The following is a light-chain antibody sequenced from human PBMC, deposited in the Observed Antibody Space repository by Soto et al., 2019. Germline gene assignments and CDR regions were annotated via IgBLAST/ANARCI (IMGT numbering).Light chain of an antibody. CDR3: QQASSFPIT. V-gene: IGKV1-12*01. J-gene: IGKJ5*01. CDR1: QPITNR. CDR2: AAS. Sequence: DIQMTQFPSSVSASVGDRVTISCRASQPITNRLAWYQQKPGKAPELLIHAASSLQSGVPSRFSGSGSGTDFTLTINGLQPEDFATYFCQQASSFPITFGQGTRLEIK.